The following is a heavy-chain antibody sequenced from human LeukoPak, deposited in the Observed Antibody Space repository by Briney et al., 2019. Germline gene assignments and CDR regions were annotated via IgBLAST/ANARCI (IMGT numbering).Heavy chain of an antibody. Sequence: ASVKVSCKASGYTFTGYYMHWVRQAPGQGLEWMGWINPNSGGTNYAQKFQGRVTMTRDTSISTAYMELSRLRSDDTAVYYCAREYSSSDWYFDLWGPGTLVTVSS. CDR2: INPNSGGT. J-gene: IGHJ2*01. CDR3: AREYSSSDWYFDL. D-gene: IGHD6-6*01. CDR1: GYTFTGYY. V-gene: IGHV1-2*02.